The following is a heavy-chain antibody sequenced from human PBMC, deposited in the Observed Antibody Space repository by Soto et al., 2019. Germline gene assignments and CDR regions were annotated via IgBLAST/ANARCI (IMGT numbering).Heavy chain of an antibody. CDR2: ISYDGSNK. Sequence: QVQLVESGGGVVQPGRSLRLSCVVSGFTFSNAGMHWVRQAPGKGLEWVAVISYDGSNKYYADSVKGRFIISRDNSKNTLYLEMNSLRAEDTAVYYCAKDRDGYNRAFSDWGQGTLVTVSS. CDR1: GFTFSNAG. D-gene: IGHD5-12*01. CDR3: AKDRDGYNRAFSD. V-gene: IGHV3-30*18. J-gene: IGHJ4*02.